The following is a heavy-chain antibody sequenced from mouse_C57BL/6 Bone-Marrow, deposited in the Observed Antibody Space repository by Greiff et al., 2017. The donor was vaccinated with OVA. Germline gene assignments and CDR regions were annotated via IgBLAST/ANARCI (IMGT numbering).Heavy chain of an antibody. CDR1: GFNIKDDY. D-gene: IGHD2-1*01. Sequence: VQLQQSGAELVRPGASVKLSCTASGFNIKDDYMHWVKQRPEQGLEWIGWIDPENGDTEYASKFQGKATITADTSSNTAYLQLSSLTSEDTAVYYCTTAGGNYEIDYWGQGTTLTVSS. J-gene: IGHJ2*01. V-gene: IGHV14-4*01. CDR2: IDPENGDT. CDR3: TTAGGNYEIDY.